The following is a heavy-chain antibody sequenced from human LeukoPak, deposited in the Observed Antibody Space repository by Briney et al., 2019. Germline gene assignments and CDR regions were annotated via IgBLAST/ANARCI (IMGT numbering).Heavy chain of an antibody. V-gene: IGHV3-66*01. CDR3: AKDHDSSGYYNYYSDY. D-gene: IGHD3-22*01. CDR1: GFTVSSNY. Sequence: PGGSLRLSCAASGFTVSSNYMSWVRQAPGKGLEWVSVIYSGGSTYYADSVKGRFTISRDNSKNTLYLQMNSLRAEDTAVYYCAKDHDSSGYYNYYSDYWGQGTLATVSS. CDR2: IYSGGST. J-gene: IGHJ4*02.